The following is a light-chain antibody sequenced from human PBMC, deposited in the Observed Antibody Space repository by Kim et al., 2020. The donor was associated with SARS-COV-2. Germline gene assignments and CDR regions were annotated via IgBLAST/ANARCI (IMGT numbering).Light chain of an antibody. V-gene: IGLV1-44*01. Sequence: GQWVTISCSGSTSNIESNTVNWYQQLPGTAPKLLIYSNNQRPSGVPDRFSGSKSGTSASLAISGLQSEDEADYYCATWDDSLNGVVFGGGTQLTVL. CDR2: SNN. CDR3: ATWDDSLNGVV. J-gene: IGLJ2*01. CDR1: TSNIESNT.